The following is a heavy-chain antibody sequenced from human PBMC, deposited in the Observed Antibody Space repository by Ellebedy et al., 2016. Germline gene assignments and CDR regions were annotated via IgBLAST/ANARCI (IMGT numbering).Heavy chain of an antibody. Sequence: GGSLRLSXTASGFPFEDYTMHWVRQAPGKGLEWVSGTSWNSGNIDYADSVKGRFTISRDNARKSLYLQMNSLTVEDTAFYYCARSPKWAGDIDIWGQGTMVTVSS. CDR2: TSWNSGNI. D-gene: IGHD1-26*01. V-gene: IGHV3-9*01. CDR1: GFPFEDYT. J-gene: IGHJ3*02. CDR3: ARSPKWAGDIDI.